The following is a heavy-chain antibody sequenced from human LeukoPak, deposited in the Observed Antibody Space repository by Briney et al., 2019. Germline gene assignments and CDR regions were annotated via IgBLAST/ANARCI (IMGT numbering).Heavy chain of an antibody. CDR3: VRDLDF. V-gene: IGHV3-48*03. CDR1: GFTFNTYE. CDR2: ISSGGITI. Sequence: PGGSLRLSCAASGFTFNTYEMNWVRQAPGKGLEWVSYISSGGITIYYADSVKGRFTISRDNAKNSLYLQMNSLRAEDTAVYYCVRDLDFWGQGTLVTVSS. J-gene: IGHJ4*02.